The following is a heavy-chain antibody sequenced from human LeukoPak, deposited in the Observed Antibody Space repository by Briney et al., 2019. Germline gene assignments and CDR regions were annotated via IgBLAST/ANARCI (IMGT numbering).Heavy chain of an antibody. V-gene: IGHV4-59*01. Sequence: SETLSLTCTVSGGSISSYYWSWIRQPPGKGLEWIGYIYYSGSTNYNPSLKSRVTISVDTSKNQFSLKLSSVTAADTAAYYCARDFGYSYGYGFDYWGQGTLVTVSS. CDR3: ARDFGYSYGYGFDY. J-gene: IGHJ4*02. D-gene: IGHD5-18*01. CDR2: IYYSGST. CDR1: GGSISSYY.